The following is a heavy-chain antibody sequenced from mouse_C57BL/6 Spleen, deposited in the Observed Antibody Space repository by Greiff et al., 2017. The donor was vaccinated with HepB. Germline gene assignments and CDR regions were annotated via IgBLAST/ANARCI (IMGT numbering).Heavy chain of an antibody. V-gene: IGHV1-64*01. CDR1: GYTFTSYW. CDR3: ESCVRFDYGSGYGALDY. D-gene: IGHD1-1*01. J-gene: IGHJ4*01. Sequence: QVQLQQPGAELVKPGASVKLSCKASGYTFTSYWMHWVKQRPGQGLEWIGMIHPNSGSTNYNEKFKSKATLTVDKSSSTAYMQLSSLTSEDSAVYDSESCVRFDYGSGYGALDYWGQGTSVTVSS. CDR2: IHPNSGST.